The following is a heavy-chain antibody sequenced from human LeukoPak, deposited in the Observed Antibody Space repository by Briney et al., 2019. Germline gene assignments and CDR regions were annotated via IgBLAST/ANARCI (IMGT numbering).Heavy chain of an antibody. J-gene: IGHJ6*03. V-gene: IGHV4-34*01. CDR3: ARAIAAADSPYYYYYCYMDV. CDR1: GGSFSGYY. Sequence: SETLSLTCAVYGGSFSGYYWSWIRQPPGKGLEWIGEINHSGSTNYNPSLKSRVTISVDTSKNQFSLKLSSVTAADTAVYYCARAIAAADSPYYYYYCYMDVWGKGTTVTVSS. CDR2: INHSGST. D-gene: IGHD6-13*01.